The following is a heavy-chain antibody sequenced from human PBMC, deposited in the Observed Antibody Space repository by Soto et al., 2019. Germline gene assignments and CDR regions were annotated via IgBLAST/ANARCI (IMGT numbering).Heavy chain of an antibody. D-gene: IGHD2-2*01. CDR2: IRSKAYGGTT. CDR1: GFTFGDYA. V-gene: IGHV3-49*03. J-gene: IGHJ5*02. Sequence: EVQLVESGGGLVQPGRSLRLSCTASGFTFGDYAMSWFRQAPGKGLEWVGFIRSKAYGGTTEYAASVKGRFTISRDDSKSIAYLQMNSLKTEDTAVYYCTRCSSTSCYARWFDPWGQGTLVNVSS. CDR3: TRCSSTSCYARWFDP.